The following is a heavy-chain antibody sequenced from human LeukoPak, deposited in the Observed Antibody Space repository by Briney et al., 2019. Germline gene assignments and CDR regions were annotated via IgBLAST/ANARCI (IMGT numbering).Heavy chain of an antibody. CDR2: ISWDGGST. V-gene: IGHV3-43*01. CDR3: AKGIAAAGTYYYYYYGMDV. Sequence: GGSLRLSCAASGFTFDDYTMHWVRQAPGKGLEWVSLISWDGGSTYYADSVKGRFTISRDNSKNSLYLQMNSLRTEDTALYYCAKGIAAAGTYYYYYYGMDVWGQGTTVTVSS. D-gene: IGHD6-13*01. J-gene: IGHJ6*02. CDR1: GFTFDDYT.